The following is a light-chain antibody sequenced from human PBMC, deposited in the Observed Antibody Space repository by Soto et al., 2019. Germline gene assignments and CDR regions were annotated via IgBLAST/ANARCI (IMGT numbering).Light chain of an antibody. Sequence: DIQMTQFPSSLSASVGDRVTVTCRASQRISNYLNWYQQKPGRAPNLLIYGASTLQIGVPSRFSGSGTGTEFTLTISGLQPEDVATYYCQQSYSAPRTFGPGTKVDI. V-gene: IGKV1-39*01. CDR2: GAS. J-gene: IGKJ3*01. CDR1: QRISNY. CDR3: QQSYSAPRT.